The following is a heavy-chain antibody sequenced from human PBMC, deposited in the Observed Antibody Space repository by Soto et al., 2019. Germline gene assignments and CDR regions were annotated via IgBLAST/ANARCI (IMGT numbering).Heavy chain of an antibody. Sequence: SETLSLTCTVSGASISSSSYYWGWIRQPPGKGLEWIGGIYYSGSTYYNPSLKSRVTISVDTSKNQFSLKLSSVTAADTAVYYCLTTVTTEGWFDPWGQGTPVTVSS. D-gene: IGHD4-4*01. V-gene: IGHV4-39*01. CDR3: LTTVTTEGWFDP. J-gene: IGHJ5*02. CDR2: IYYSGST. CDR1: GASISSSSYY.